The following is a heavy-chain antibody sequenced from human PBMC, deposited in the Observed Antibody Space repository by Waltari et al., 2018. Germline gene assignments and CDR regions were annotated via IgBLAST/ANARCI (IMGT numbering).Heavy chain of an antibody. Sequence: EVQLLESGGDLVQPGGSLRLSCAGSGSTFSNYSMTWVRQAPGEGLEWVSRISGSGDNTYYADSVKGRFIISRDNSRNTVSLQMNILRAEDTAVYYCAKDRVAAANTPYYFHYWGQGTLVTVSS. CDR3: AKDRVAAANTPYYFHY. CDR1: GSTFSNYS. CDR2: ISGSGDNT. V-gene: IGHV3-23*01. D-gene: IGHD6-13*01. J-gene: IGHJ4*02.